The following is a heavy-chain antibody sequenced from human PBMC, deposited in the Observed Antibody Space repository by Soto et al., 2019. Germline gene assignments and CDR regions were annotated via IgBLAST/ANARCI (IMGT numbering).Heavy chain of an antibody. CDR3: ATQTLRFLEWLFSPLDY. D-gene: IGHD3-3*01. V-gene: IGHV3-23*01. CDR2: ISGSGGST. Sequence: TGGSLRLSCAASGFTFSSYAMSWVRQAPGKGLEWASAISGSGGSTYYADSVKGRFTISRDNSKNTLYLQMNSLRAEDTAVYYCATQTLRFLEWLFSPLDYWGQGTLVTVSS. CDR1: GFTFSSYA. J-gene: IGHJ4*02.